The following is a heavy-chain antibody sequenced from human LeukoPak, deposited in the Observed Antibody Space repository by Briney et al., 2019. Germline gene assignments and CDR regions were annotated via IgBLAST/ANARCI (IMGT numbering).Heavy chain of an antibody. CDR3: ARARYSSGWTIDY. CDR2: ISICSSYI. J-gene: IGHJ4*02. Sequence: GSLRLSCAASGFTFSSYSMNWVRQAPGKGMEWVSSISICSSYIYYADSVKGRFTISRDNANNSLYLQMNSLRAEDTAVYYCARARYSSGWTIDYWGQGTLVTVSS. CDR1: GFTFSSYS. D-gene: IGHD6-19*01. V-gene: IGHV3-21*01.